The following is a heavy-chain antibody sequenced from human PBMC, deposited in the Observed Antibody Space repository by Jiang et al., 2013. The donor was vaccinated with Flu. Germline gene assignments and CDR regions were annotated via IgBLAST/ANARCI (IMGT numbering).Heavy chain of an antibody. Sequence: GSGLVKPSETLSLTCTVSGGSISSYYWSWIRQPPGKGLEWIGYIYYSGSTNYNPSLKSRVTISVDTSKNQFSLKLSSVTAADTAVYYCARAEVGEFASAFDYWGQGTLVTVSS. CDR2: IYYSGST. D-gene: IGHD1-26*01. J-gene: IGHJ4*02. CDR3: ARAEVGEFASAFDY. V-gene: IGHV4-59*01. CDR1: GGSISSYY.